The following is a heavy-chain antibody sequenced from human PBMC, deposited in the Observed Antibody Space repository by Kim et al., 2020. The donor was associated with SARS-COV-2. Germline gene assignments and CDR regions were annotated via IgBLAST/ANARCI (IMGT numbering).Heavy chain of an antibody. CDR2: IYYSGST. CDR3: ARDLIAVAGYYFDY. CDR1: GGSISSGDYY. D-gene: IGHD6-19*01. J-gene: IGHJ4*02. V-gene: IGHV4-30-4*01. Sequence: SETLSLTCTVSGGSISSGDYYWSWIRQPPGKGLEWIGYIYYSGSTYYNPSLKSRVTISVDTSKNQFSLKLSSVTAADTAVYYCARDLIAVAGYYFDYWCQGTLVTVSS.